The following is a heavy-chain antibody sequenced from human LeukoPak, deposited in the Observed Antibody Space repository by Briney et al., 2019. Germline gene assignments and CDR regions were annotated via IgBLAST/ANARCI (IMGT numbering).Heavy chain of an antibody. CDR1: GFTFSSYW. Sequence: GGSLRLSCAASGFTFSSYWMSWVRQAPGKGLEWVANIKQDGSEKYYVDSVKGRFTISRDNAKNSLYLQMNSLRAEDTAVYYCARDSGYSGYDFDYWGQGTPVTVSS. CDR2: IKQDGSEK. V-gene: IGHV3-7*01. J-gene: IGHJ4*02. CDR3: ARDSGYSGYDFDY. D-gene: IGHD5-12*01.